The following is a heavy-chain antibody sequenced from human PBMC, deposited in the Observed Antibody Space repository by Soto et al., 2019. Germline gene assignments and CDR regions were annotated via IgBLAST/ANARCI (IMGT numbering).Heavy chain of an antibody. CDR2: IYYSGST. Sequence: SETLSLTCTVSGGSISSGGYYWILIRQHPGKGLEWIGYIYYSGSTYYNPSLKSRVTISVDTSKNQFSLKLSSVTAADTAVYYCAASCVGCGGFNYYGMDVWGQGTTVTVAS. D-gene: IGHD2-21*01. J-gene: IGHJ6*02. CDR3: AASCVGCGGFNYYGMDV. V-gene: IGHV4-31*03. CDR1: GGSISSGGYY.